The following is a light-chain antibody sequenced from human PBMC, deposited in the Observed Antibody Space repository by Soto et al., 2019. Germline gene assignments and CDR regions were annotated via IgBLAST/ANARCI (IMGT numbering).Light chain of an antibody. Sequence: EKVMTQSPATLSVSPGERATLSCGASQSVRSNVAWYQQKPGQPPRLLIYDASNRATGIPARFSGSGSGTDLTLTISSLEPEDFEVYYCQQRSNWPPPTFGQGTRLEIK. CDR3: QQRSNWPPPT. J-gene: IGKJ5*01. V-gene: IGKV3-11*01. CDR2: DAS. CDR1: QSVRSN.